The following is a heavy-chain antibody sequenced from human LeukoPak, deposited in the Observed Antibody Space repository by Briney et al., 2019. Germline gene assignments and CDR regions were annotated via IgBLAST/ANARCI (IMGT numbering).Heavy chain of an antibody. Sequence: PGGSLRLSCAASGFTFSSHGMHWVRQAPGKGLEWVAVIWYDGSKKYHADSVKGRFTISRDNSKNTLYLQMNSLRAEDTAVYYCARAPLTGDPNWFDPWGQGTLVTVSS. J-gene: IGHJ5*02. D-gene: IGHD7-27*01. V-gene: IGHV3-33*01. CDR1: GFTFSSHG. CDR2: IWYDGSKK. CDR3: ARAPLTGDPNWFDP.